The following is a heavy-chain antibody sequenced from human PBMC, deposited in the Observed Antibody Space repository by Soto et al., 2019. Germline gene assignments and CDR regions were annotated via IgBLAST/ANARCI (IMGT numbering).Heavy chain of an antibody. J-gene: IGHJ5*01. D-gene: IGHD2-2*01. Sequence: ASLKVSCNASGYSCTGYYMHWVLQAPGQGLEWMGWINPNSGGTNYAQKFQGRVTMTRDTSISTAYMELSRLRSDDTAVYYCARLHSSTTSCFIWFDSWGQGLLVTVSS. CDR2: INPNSGGT. V-gene: IGHV1-2*02. CDR3: ARLHSSTTSCFIWFDS. CDR1: GYSCTGYY.